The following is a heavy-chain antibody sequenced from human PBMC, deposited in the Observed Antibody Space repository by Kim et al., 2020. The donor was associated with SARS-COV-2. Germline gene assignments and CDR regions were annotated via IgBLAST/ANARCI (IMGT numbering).Heavy chain of an antibody. CDR1: GGTFSSYA. CDR2: IIPIFGTA. J-gene: IGHJ5*02. V-gene: IGHV1-69*13. Sequence: SVKVSCKASGGTFSSYAISWVRQAPGQGLEWMGGIIPIFGTANYAQKFQGRVTITADESTSTAYMELSSLRSEDTAVYYCASCFYYDSSEPYNWFDPWGQGTLVTVSS. D-gene: IGHD3-22*01. CDR3: ASCFYYDSSEPYNWFDP.